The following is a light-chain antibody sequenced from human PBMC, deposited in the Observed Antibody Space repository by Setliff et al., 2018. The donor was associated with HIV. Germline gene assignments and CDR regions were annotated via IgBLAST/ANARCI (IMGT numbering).Light chain of an antibody. CDR1: ELSKQY. CDR3: QSADSSDLMV. CDR2: KDS. J-gene: IGLJ1*01. V-gene: IGLV3-25*03. Sequence: SYELAQPPSVSVSPGQTARITCSGDELSKQYAFWYQQKPGQAPVLVISKDSERPSGIPERFSGSSSGTTVTLTISGVRAEDEADYYCQSADSSDLMVFGTGTKVTVL.